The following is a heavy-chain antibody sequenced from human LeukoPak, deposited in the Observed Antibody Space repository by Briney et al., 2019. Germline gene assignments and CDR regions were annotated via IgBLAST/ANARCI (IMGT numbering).Heavy chain of an antibody. J-gene: IGHJ4*02. V-gene: IGHV3-23*01. CDR3: ARAKPKNMVRGLIMRRESRYYFDY. D-gene: IGHD3-10*01. CDR2: ISGSGGST. CDR1: GFTFSSYA. Sequence: PGGSLRLSCAASGFTFSSYAMSWVRQAPGKGLEWVSAISGSGGSTYYADSVKGRFTISRDNSKSTLSIQMNSLRAEDTAVYYCARAKPKNMVRGLIMRRESRYYFDYWGQGTLVTVSS.